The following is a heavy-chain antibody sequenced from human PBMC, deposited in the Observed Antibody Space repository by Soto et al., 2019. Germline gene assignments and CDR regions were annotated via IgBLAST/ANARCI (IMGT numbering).Heavy chain of an antibody. J-gene: IGHJ4*02. Sequence: EVQLLDSGGGLVQPGGSLRLSCEASGFTFSNYAMNWVRQAPGKGLEWVLGISGGGDNTYYADSVKGRFTISRDNSKNTVFLQMNSLRADDTAVYYCAKEGLARGFDYWGQGTLVTVSS. CDR1: GFTFSNYA. V-gene: IGHV3-23*01. CDR2: ISGGGDNT. CDR3: AKEGLARGFDY.